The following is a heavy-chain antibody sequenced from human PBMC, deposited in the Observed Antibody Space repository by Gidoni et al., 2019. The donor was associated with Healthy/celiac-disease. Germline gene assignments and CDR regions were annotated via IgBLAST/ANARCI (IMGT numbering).Heavy chain of an antibody. V-gene: IGHV1-2*02. CDR1: GYTFTSYY. CDR3: ARDLGYCSSTSCYTWFDP. D-gene: IGHD2-2*02. J-gene: IGHJ5*02. Sequence: QVQLVQSGAEVKKPGASVKVSCKASGYTFTSYYMHWVRQAPGQGLEWMGWINPNSGGTNYAQKFQGRVTMTRDTSISTAYMELSRLRSDDTAVYYCARDLGYCSSTSCYTWFDPWGQGTLVTVSS. CDR2: INPNSGGT.